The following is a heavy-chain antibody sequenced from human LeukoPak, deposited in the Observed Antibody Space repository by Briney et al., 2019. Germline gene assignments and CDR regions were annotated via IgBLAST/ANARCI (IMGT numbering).Heavy chain of an antibody. J-gene: IGHJ3*01. CDR3: ARRTFPDDAFDV. CDR2: ISGSGGDI. D-gene: IGHD1-7*01. V-gene: IGHV3-21*01. Sequence: GGSLRLSCAASGFTFSTFSMNWVRQTPGKGLEWVSAISGSGGDIYYADSVKGRFTISRDNPKRSLYLQMNSLRAEDTAVYYCARRTFPDDAFDVWGQGTVVTVSS. CDR1: GFTFSTFS.